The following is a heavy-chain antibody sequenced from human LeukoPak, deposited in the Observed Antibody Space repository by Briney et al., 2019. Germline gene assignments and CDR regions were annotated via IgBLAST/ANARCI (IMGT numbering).Heavy chain of an antibody. J-gene: IGHJ4*02. Sequence: PSETLSLTCNVSGGSMSSYYWSWIRQPPGNGLEGIGYIYNSGSTNYNSALKGRVAISVDTSKSQFSLKLTSVTAADTAVYYCARGLTRTQLDFFDSWGEGTLVTVSS. CDR3: ARGLTRTQLDFFDS. V-gene: IGHV4-59*01. CDR2: IYNSGST. CDR1: GGSMSSYY. D-gene: IGHD1-20*01.